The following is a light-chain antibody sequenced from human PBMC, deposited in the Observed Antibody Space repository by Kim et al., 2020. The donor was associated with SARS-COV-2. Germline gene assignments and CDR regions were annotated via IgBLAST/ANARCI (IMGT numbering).Light chain of an antibody. J-gene: IGKJ2*01. V-gene: IGKV1-5*03. CDR1: QSISSW. CDR2: KAS. Sequence: DIQMTQSPSTLSASVGDKVTITCRASQSISSWLAWYQQKPGKAPKLLIYKASSLESGVPSRFSGSGSGTEFTLTISSLQPDDFATYYCQQYNSYPYTFGQGTKLEI. CDR3: QQYNSYPYT.